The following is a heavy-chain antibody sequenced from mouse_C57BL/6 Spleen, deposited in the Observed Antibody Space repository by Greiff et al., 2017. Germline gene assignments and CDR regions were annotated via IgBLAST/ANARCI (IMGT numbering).Heavy chain of an antibody. CDR2: IYPGSGST. V-gene: IGHV1-55*01. CDR1: GYTFTSYW. Sequence: QVQLQQPGAELVKPGASVKMSCKASGYTFTSYWITWVKQRPGQGLEWIGDIYPGSGSTNYNEKFKSKATLTVDTSSSTAYMQLSSLTSEDSAVYYCASGITTVVATRYFDYWGQGTTLTVSS. D-gene: IGHD1-1*01. J-gene: IGHJ2*01. CDR3: ASGITTVVATRYFDY.